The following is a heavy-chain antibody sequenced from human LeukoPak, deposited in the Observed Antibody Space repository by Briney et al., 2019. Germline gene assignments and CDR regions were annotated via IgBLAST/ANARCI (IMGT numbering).Heavy chain of an antibody. CDR1: GFTFSSYW. Sequence: PGGSLRLSCAVSGFTFSSYWMNWVRQAPGKGLEWVASIRQDGGEKSYVDSVKGRFTISRDNTKNSLYLQINSLRAVDTAVYYCARDGTAAGLYFDLWGQGTLVTVSS. CDR3: ARDGTAAGLYFDL. V-gene: IGHV3-7*01. D-gene: IGHD6-13*01. J-gene: IGHJ4*01. CDR2: IRQDGGEK.